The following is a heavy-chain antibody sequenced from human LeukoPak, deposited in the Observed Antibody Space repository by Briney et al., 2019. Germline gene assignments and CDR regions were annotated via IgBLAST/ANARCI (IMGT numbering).Heavy chain of an antibody. CDR3: ERGENSSWYAYATPLA. V-gene: IGHV3-33*01. Sequence: GRSLRLSCAASGFTFSSYGMHWVRQAPGKGLEWVAVIWYDGSNKYYADSVKGRFTISRDNSKNTLYLQMNSLRAEDTAVYYCERGENSSWYAYATPLAWGQGTLVTVSS. D-gene: IGHD6-13*01. J-gene: IGHJ5*02. CDR1: GFTFSSYG. CDR2: IWYDGSNK.